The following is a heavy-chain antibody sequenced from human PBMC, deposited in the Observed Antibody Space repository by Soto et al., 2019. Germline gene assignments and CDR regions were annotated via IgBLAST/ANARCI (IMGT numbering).Heavy chain of an antibody. D-gene: IGHD1-7*01. J-gene: IGHJ4*02. CDR1: GFSLSTSGVG. Sequence: SGPTLVKPTQTLTLTCTFSGFSLSTSGVGVGWIRQPPGKALEWLALIYWDDDKRYSPSLKSRLTITKDTSKNQVVLKMTNMDPVETATYYCAHSRYNWNSRPSALLDYWGQGTLVTVSS. CDR2: IYWDDDK. CDR3: AHSRYNWNSRPSALLDY. V-gene: IGHV2-5*02.